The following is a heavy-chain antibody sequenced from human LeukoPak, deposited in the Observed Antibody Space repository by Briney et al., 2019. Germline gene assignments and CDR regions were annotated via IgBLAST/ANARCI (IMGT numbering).Heavy chain of an antibody. J-gene: IGHJ4*02. V-gene: IGHV3-23*01. CDR2: ISGSGGST. CDR3: ATCITMIVVVSTVY. Sequence: GGSLRLPCAASGFTFSSYARSGVRPAPGKGREWVSAISGSGGSTYYADSVKGRFTISRDNSKNTLYLQMNSLRAEDTAVYYCATCITMIVVVSTVYWGQGTLVTVSS. CDR1: GFTFSSYA. D-gene: IGHD3-22*01.